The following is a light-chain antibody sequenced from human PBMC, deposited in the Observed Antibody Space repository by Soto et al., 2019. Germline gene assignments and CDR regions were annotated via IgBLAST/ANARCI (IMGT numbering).Light chain of an antibody. V-gene: IGKV3-11*01. CDR1: QNIGTN. J-gene: IGKJ4*01. CDR2: EAS. Sequence: IVLTQSAGTLSLSPGEGATLXCRASQNIGTNLDWFQQKPGQAPRLLIDEASIRAHGSPARFRGSGSATDFTRTISSLEPEDFAIYYGQQRNDWPLTFGGGTKVDIK. CDR3: QQRNDWPLT.